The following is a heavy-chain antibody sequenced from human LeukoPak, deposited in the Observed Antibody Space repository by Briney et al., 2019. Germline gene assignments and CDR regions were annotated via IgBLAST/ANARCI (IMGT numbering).Heavy chain of an antibody. J-gene: IGHJ4*02. V-gene: IGHV1-8*03. CDR1: GYTFTGYY. CDR2: MNPNSGNT. CDR3: ARGNLGGRRQWLVLFDY. D-gene: IGHD6-19*01. Sequence: GASVKVSCKASGYTFTGYYMHWVRQATGQGLEWMGWMNPNSGNTGYAQKFQGRVTITRNTSISTAYMELSSLRSEDTAVYYCARGNLGGRRQWLVLFDYWGQGTLVTVSS.